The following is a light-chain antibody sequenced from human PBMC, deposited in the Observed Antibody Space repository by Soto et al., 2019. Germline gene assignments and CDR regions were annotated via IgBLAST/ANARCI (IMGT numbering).Light chain of an antibody. CDR1: ESISRW. CDR3: QQYKSYSPYT. J-gene: IGKJ2*01. Sequence: DIQMTQSPSTLSAPVGDRVTITCRASESISRWLAWYQQKPGKAPKLLIHRASTLETGVPSRISGSGSGTDFTLTISNLQPDDFATYYCQQYKSYSPYTFGQGTKVEIK. CDR2: RAS. V-gene: IGKV1-5*03.